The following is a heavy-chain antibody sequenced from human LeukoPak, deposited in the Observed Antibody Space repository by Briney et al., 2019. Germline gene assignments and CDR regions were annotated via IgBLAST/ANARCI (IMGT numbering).Heavy chain of an antibody. CDR2: ISYDGGNK. CDR1: GFTFSSND. D-gene: IGHD5-12*01. CDR3: ARSGYDEVFDY. Sequence: GGSLRLSCAASGFTFSSNDIHWVRQAPGKGLEWVVVISYDGGNKYYADSVKGRFAISRDNSKNTLYLQMNSLRAEDTATYYCARSGYDEVFDYWGQGILVTVSS. J-gene: IGHJ4*02. V-gene: IGHV3-30*03.